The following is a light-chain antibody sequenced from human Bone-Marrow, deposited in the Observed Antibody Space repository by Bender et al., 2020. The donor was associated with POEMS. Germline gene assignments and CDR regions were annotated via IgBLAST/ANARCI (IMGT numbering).Light chain of an antibody. Sequence: QSALTQPASVSGSPGQSITISCTGTSSDVGGYDYVSWYQQHPGKAPKLMIYDVFNRPSGVSNRFSGSKSANTATLTISGLQAADEAYYYCCSYSGSFHFGTGTKVTVL. CDR3: CSYSGSFH. CDR1: SSDVGGYDY. CDR2: DVF. V-gene: IGLV2-14*03. J-gene: IGLJ1*01.